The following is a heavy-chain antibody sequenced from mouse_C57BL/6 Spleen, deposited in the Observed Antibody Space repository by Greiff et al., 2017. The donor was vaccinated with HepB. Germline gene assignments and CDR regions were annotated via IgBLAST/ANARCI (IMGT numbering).Heavy chain of an antibody. CDR1: GYTFTSYW. V-gene: IGHV1-52*01. CDR3: ARGYYYSMDYAMDY. CDR2: IDPSDSET. Sequence: VQLQQSGAELVRPGSSVKLSCKASGYTFTSYWMHWVKQRPIQGLEWIGNIDPSDSETHYNQKFKDKATLTVDKSSSTAYMQLSSLTSEDSAVYYCARGYYYSMDYAMDYWGQGTSVTVSS. J-gene: IGHJ4*01. D-gene: IGHD1-1*01.